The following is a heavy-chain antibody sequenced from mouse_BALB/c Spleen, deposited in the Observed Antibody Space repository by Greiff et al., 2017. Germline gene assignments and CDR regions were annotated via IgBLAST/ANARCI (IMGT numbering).Heavy chain of an antibody. Sequence: EVKLMESGGGLVQPGGSRKLSCAASGFTFSSFGMHWVRQAPEKGLEWVAYISSGSSTIYYADTVKGRFTISRDNPKNTLFLQMTSLRSEDTAMYYCARSLDYYGSRGYFDYWGQGTTLTVSS. CDR3: ARSLDYYGSRGYFDY. V-gene: IGHV5-17*02. CDR1: GFTFSSFG. J-gene: IGHJ2*01. CDR2: ISSGSSTI. D-gene: IGHD1-1*01.